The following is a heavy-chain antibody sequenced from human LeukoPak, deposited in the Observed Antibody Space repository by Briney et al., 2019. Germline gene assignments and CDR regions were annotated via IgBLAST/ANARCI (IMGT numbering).Heavy chain of an antibody. CDR1: GGSISTYY. V-gene: IGHV4-59*01. CDR3: ARVYYSSSYDYWYFDL. Sequence: SETLSLTCTVSGGSISTYYWSWIRQPPGKRLEWIGFLYKSVNTNYNPSLKGRVTISVDTSKNQFSLKLSSVTAADTAVYYCARVYYSSSYDYWYFDLWGRGTLVTVSS. D-gene: IGHD6-13*01. CDR2: LYKSVNT. J-gene: IGHJ2*01.